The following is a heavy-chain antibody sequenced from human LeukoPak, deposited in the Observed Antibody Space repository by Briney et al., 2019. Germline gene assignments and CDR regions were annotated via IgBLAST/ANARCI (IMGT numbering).Heavy chain of an antibody. J-gene: IGHJ5*02. CDR1: GYSFSTYW. Sequence: GESLKISCKGSGYSFSTYWIGWVRQMPGKGLEWMGIIYPGDFDTRYGPSFQGQVTISVDKSINTAYLQWSSLKASDTAIYYCARLASHCSDSSCQVMRWFDPWGQGTLVTVSS. D-gene: IGHD2-2*01. V-gene: IGHV5-51*01. CDR3: ARLASHCSDSSCQVMRWFDP. CDR2: IYPGDFDT.